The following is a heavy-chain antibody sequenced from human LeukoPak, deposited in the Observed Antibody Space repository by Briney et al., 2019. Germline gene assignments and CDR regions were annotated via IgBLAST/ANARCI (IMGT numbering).Heavy chain of an antibody. Sequence: GRSLRLSCAASGFTFSSYAMTWVRQAPRKGLELVSDISDSGGLTYYADSVKGRFTISRDNSKNTLYLQMNSLRAEDTAVYYCAKDRGDSGRYYYMDVWGKGTAVTVSS. V-gene: IGHV3-23*01. D-gene: IGHD2-21*01. J-gene: IGHJ6*03. CDR1: GFTFSSYA. CDR2: ISDSGGLT. CDR3: AKDRGDSGRYYYMDV.